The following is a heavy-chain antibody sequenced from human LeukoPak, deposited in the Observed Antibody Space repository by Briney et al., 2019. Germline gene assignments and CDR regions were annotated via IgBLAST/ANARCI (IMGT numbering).Heavy chain of an antibody. CDR3: ARAPTGDY. CDR2: ISSSGVYI. D-gene: IGHD3-10*01. J-gene: IGHJ4*02. Sequence: GGSLRLSCAASGFTFSSYAMSWVRQAPGKGLEWVSTISSSGVYINYAASVKGRFTISRDNSKNTLYLQINSLRAEDTAVYYCARAPTGDYWGQGTLVTVSS. V-gene: IGHV3-23*01. CDR1: GFTFSSYA.